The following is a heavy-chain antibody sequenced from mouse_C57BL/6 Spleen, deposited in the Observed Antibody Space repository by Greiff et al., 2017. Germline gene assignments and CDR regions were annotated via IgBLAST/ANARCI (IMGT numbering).Heavy chain of an antibody. D-gene: IGHD6-1*01. J-gene: IGHJ2*01. V-gene: IGHV5-9-1*02. Sequence: EVKLEESGEGLVKPGGSLKLSCAASGFTFSSYAMSWVRQTPEKRLEWVAYISSGGDYIYYADTVKGRFTISRDNARNTLYLQMSSLKSEDTAMYYCTRDKGSFYFDYWGQGTTLTVSS. CDR3: TRDKGSFYFDY. CDR1: GFTFSSYA. CDR2: ISSGGDYI.